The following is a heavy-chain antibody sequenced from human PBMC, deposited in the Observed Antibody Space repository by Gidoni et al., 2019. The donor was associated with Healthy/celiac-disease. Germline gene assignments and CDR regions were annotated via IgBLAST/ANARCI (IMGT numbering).Heavy chain of an antibody. CDR3: ARGKVRGVIRLMRDRSNNWFDP. D-gene: IGHD3-10*01. CDR2: INHSGST. Sequence: QVQLQQWGAGLLKPSETLSLTCAVYGGSFSGYYWSWIRQPPGKGLEWIGEINHSGSTNYNPSLKSRVTISVDTSKNQFSLKLSSVTAADTAVYYCARGKVRGVIRLMRDRSNNWFDPWGQGTLVTVSS. CDR1: GGSFSGYY. V-gene: IGHV4-34*01. J-gene: IGHJ5*02.